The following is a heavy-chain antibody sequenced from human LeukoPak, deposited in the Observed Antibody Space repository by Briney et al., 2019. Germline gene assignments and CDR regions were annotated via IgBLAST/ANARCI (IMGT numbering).Heavy chain of an antibody. CDR3: ARGLPDGVTLVDY. V-gene: IGHV4-34*01. J-gene: IGHJ4*02. CDR1: GGSFSGYY. Sequence: SETLSLTCAVYGGSFSGYYWSWIRQPPGKGLEWIGEINHSGSTNYNPSLKSRVTISVDTSKNQFSLKLSSVTAADTAVYYCARGLPDGVTLVDYWGQGTLVTVSS. CDR2: INHSGST. D-gene: IGHD3-10*01.